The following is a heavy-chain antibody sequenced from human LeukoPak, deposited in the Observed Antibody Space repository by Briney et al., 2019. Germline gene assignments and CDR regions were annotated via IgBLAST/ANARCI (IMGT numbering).Heavy chain of an antibody. J-gene: IGHJ4*02. CDR1: GFTFSSYS. CDR2: MKKDGSET. D-gene: IGHD3-10*01. CDR3: GRHRSGSGTYFIDH. V-gene: IGHV3-7*01. Sequence: GGSLRLSCVVSGFTFSSYSMIGVRQAPGKGLQWVANMKKDGSETNYGHSVKGRFTISRDNAKNSLYLQMNSLRAEDTAVYYCGRHRSGSGTYFIDHWGQGTLVSVSS.